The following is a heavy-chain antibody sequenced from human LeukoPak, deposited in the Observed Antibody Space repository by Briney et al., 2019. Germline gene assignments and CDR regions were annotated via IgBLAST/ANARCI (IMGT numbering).Heavy chain of an antibody. CDR3: ARVPLRFLEPFDY. D-gene: IGHD3-3*01. CDR2: INHSGGA. Sequence: PSETLSLTCAVYGGSFIGYYWSWIGQPPGKGLEWIGEINHSGGANYNPSLKSRVTISADTSKSQFSLKLGSVTAADTAVYYCARVPLRFLEPFDYWGQGTLVTVPS. V-gene: IGHV4-34*01. J-gene: IGHJ4*02. CDR1: GGSFIGYY.